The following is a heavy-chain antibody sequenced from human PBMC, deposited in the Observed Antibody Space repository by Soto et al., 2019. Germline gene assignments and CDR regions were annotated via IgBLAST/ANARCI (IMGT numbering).Heavy chain of an antibody. J-gene: IGHJ5*02. CDR3: ARLRRAVAGTEFDP. D-gene: IGHD6-19*01. CDR1: GGSISSSSYY. V-gene: IGHV4-39*01. CDR2: IYYSGST. Sequence: QLQLQESGPGLVEPSETLSLTCTVSGGSISSSSYYWGWIRQPPGKGLEWIGSIYYSGSTYYNPSLQSRVTISVDTSKNQFSLKLSSVTAADTAVYYCARLRRAVAGTEFDPWGQGTLVTVSS.